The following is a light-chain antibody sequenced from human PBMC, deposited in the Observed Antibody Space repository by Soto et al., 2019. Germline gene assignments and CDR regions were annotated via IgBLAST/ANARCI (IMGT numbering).Light chain of an antibody. V-gene: IGLV1-47*01. CDR2: RNN. J-gene: IGLJ2*01. CDR1: CSNIGSNY. Sequence: SVLTQPPSASGTPGQRVTISCSGSCSNIGSNYVYCYQQLPGTAPKLLIYRNNQRPSGVPDRFSGSKSGTSASLAISGLRSEDEADYYCAAWDDSLSVVVFGGGTKVTVL. CDR3: AAWDDSLSVVV.